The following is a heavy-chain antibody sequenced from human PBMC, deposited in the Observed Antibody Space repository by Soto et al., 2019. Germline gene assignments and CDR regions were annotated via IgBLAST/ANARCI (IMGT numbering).Heavy chain of an antibody. D-gene: IGHD6-6*01. Sequence: EVQLVQSGTEAKHPGESLRISCQTSGYSFPSYWIAWVRQTPGKGLEWMGNVYPGASDTKYSPSFQGQFTMSVARSINTASLQWTSLKASDSAMYSCARHIGAARSFDSWSEGTLVDVSS. CDR1: GYSFPSYW. J-gene: IGHJ4*02. CDR2: VYPGASDT. CDR3: ARHIGAARSFDS. V-gene: IGHV5-51*01.